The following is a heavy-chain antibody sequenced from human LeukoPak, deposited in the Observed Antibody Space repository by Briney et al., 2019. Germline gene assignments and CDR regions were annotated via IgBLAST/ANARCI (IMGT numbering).Heavy chain of an antibody. D-gene: IGHD3-22*01. CDR2: IYYSGST. CDR1: GGSISSSSYY. Sequence: SETLSLTCTVSGGSISSSSYYWGWSRQPPGEGLEWIGSIYYSGSTYYNPSLKSRVTISVDTSKNQFSLKRSSVTAADTAVYYCASWHDSSGYYYPDAFDIWGQGTMVTVSS. CDR3: ASWHDSSGYYYPDAFDI. J-gene: IGHJ3*02. V-gene: IGHV4-39*01.